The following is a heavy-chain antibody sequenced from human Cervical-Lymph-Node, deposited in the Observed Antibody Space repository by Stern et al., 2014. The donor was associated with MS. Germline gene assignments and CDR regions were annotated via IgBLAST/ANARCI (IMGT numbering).Heavy chain of an antibody. CDR1: GFTFSDYF. CDR3: AAGYCRSTSCHYGMDV. V-gene: IGHV3-11*01. CDR2: ISYSGSDI. Sequence: MQLEESGGGLVKPGGSLRLSCAASGFTFSDYFITWIRQGPGKGLEWVSYISYSGSDIYYADSVKGRFTISRDNAKNSLYLQMNSLRVEDTAVYYCAAGYCRSTSCHYGMDVWGQGTTVTVSS. D-gene: IGHD2-2*01. J-gene: IGHJ6*02.